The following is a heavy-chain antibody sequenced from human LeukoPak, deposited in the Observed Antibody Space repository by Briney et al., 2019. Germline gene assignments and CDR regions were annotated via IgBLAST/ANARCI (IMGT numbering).Heavy chain of an antibody. D-gene: IGHD6-19*01. J-gene: IGHJ4*02. Sequence: NTSETLSLTCTVSGGSISSGSYYWSWIRQPPGKGLEWIGEINHSGSTNYNPSLKSRVTISVDTSKNQFSLKLTSVTAADTAVYYCAAGNGQWLPLGYWGQGTLVTVS. CDR1: GGSISSGSYY. V-gene: IGHV4-39*07. CDR3: AAGNGQWLPLGY. CDR2: INHSGST.